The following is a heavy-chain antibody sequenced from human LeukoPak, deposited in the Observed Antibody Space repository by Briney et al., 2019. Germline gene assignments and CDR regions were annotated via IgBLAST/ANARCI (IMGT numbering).Heavy chain of an antibody. V-gene: IGHV3-23*01. CDR2: IGGSNGIT. CDR3: ARNENSGWGYFDY. J-gene: IGHJ4*02. Sequence: GGSLRLSCAASGFTFSSYAMSWVRQAPGKGLEWVSVIGGSNGITFYVGSVKGRFTISRDNSKDTLYLQMNSLRAEDTAVYYCARNENSGWGYFDYWGQGTLVTVSS. D-gene: IGHD5-12*01. CDR1: GFTFSSYA.